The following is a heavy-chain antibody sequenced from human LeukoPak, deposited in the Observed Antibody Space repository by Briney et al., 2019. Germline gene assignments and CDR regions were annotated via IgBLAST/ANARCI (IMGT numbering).Heavy chain of an antibody. CDR2: INPNSGGT. J-gene: IGHJ1*01. Sequence: ASVKVSCKASGYTFTGYYMHWVRQAPGQGLEWMGRINPNSGGTNYAQKFQGRVTMTRDTSISTAYMELSRLRSDDTAVYYCAREQWLKGKRHFQHWGQGTLVTASS. V-gene: IGHV1-2*06. CDR1: GYTFTGYY. D-gene: IGHD6-19*01. CDR3: AREQWLKGKRHFQH.